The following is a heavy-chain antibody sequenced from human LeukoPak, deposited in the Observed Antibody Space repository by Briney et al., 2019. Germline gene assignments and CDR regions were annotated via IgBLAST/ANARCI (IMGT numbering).Heavy chain of an antibody. CDR1: GFTVSSNY. CDR2: IYSGGNT. V-gene: IGHV3-53*01. J-gene: IGHJ6*03. Sequence: GGSLGLSCAASGFTVSSNYMNWVRQAPGKGLEWVSVIYSGGNTYYADSVKGRFTISRDNSKNTLYLQMNSLRAEDTGVYYCARALHSYSYYIAVWGKGTTVTVSS. CDR3: ARALHSYSYYIAV. D-gene: IGHD5-24*01.